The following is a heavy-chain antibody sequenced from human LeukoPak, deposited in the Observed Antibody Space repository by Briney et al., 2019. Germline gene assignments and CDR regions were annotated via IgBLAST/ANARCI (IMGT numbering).Heavy chain of an antibody. J-gene: IGHJ4*02. D-gene: IGHD5-12*01. CDR1: GGSISSSSYY. CDR2: IYYSGST. V-gene: IGHV4-39*01. Sequence: PSETLSLTCTVSGGSISSSSYYWGWIRQPPGKGLEWIASIYYSGSTYYNPSLKSRVTISVDTSKNQFSLKLSSVTAADTAVYYCARLGDIVATIGGGFDYWGQGTLVTVSS. CDR3: ARLGDIVATIGGGFDY.